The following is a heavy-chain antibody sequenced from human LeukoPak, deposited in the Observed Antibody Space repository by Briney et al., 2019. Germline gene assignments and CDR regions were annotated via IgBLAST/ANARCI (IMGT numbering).Heavy chain of an antibody. V-gene: IGHV4-59*08. D-gene: IGHD3-16*01. CDR1: AGSITTYY. CDR3: ARLKMGAYFDL. CDR2: IFYTGDT. Sequence: SETLSLTGPVSAGSITTYYWSWIRQPPGKGLEWVGYIFYTGDTSFSPSLKSRVTISLDTSENQFSLKLSSVTAADTAVYYCARLKMGAYFDLWGRGTLVTVSS. J-gene: IGHJ2*01.